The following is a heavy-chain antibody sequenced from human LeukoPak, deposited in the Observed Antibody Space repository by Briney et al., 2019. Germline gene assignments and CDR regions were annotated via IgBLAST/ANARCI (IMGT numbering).Heavy chain of an antibody. CDR2: ISSSSSYI. Sequence: GGSLRLSCAASGFTFSSYSMNWVRQAPGKGLEWVSSISSSSSYIYYADSVKGRFTISRDNSKNTLYLQMNSLRAEDTAVYYCAKIPSYYDSSFLRRVVAFDIWGQGTMVTVSS. CDR3: AKIPSYYDSSFLRRVVAFDI. CDR1: GFTFSSYS. D-gene: IGHD3-22*01. V-gene: IGHV3-21*01. J-gene: IGHJ3*02.